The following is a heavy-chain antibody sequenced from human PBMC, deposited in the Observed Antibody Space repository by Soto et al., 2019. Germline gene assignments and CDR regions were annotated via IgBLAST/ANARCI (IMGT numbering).Heavy chain of an antibody. D-gene: IGHD3-3*01. CDR1: GFTFSNAW. V-gene: IGHV3-15*01. CDR3: ARIWSGYYTSPTFDY. CDR2: IKSKTDGGTT. J-gene: IGHJ4*02. Sequence: GGSLRLSCAASGFTFSNAWMSWVRQAPGKGLEWVGRIKSKTDGGTTDYAAPVKGRFTISRDDSKNTLYLQMNSLKTEDTAVYYCARIWSGYYTSPTFDYWGQGTLVTVSS.